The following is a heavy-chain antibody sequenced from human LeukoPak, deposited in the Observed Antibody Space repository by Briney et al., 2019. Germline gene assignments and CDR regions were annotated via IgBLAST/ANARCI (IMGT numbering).Heavy chain of an antibody. Sequence: SQTLSLTCAISGDSLSSNSAAWNWIRQSPSRGLEWLGRTYYRSKWYNDYAVSVKSRITINPDASTSQFSLQLNSVTPEHTAVYYSVLGGPNRGYDWDYFDYWGQGTLVTVSS. CDR1: GDSLSSNSAA. CDR2: TYYRSKWYN. D-gene: IGHD5-12*01. V-gene: IGHV6-1*01. CDR3: VLGGPNRGYDWDYFDY. J-gene: IGHJ4*02.